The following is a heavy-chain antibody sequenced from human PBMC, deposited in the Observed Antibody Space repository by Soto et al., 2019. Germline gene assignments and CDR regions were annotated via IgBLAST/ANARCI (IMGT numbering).Heavy chain of an antibody. CDR1: GGTFSSYA. D-gene: IGHD1-1*01. CDR2: IIPIFGTA. V-gene: IGHV1-69*01. Sequence: QVQLVQSGAEVKKPGSSVTVSCKASGGTFSSYAISWVRQAPGQGLEWMGGIIPIFGTANYAQKFQGRVTITADESTSTAYMELSSLRSEDTAVYYCATPRGPTGIDAFDIWGQGTMVTVSS. CDR3: ATPRGPTGIDAFDI. J-gene: IGHJ3*02.